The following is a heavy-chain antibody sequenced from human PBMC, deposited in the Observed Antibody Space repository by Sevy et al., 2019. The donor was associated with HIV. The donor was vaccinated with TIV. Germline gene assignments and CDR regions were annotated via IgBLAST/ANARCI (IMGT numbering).Heavy chain of an antibody. V-gene: IGHV4-34*01. CDR1: GGSFSGYY. J-gene: IGHJ6*02. D-gene: IGHD3-10*01. CDR3: ARGRITMVRGVKYYYYGMDV. CDR2: INHSGST. Sequence: SETLSLTCAVYGGSFSGYYWSWIRQPPGKGLEWIGEINHSGSTNYNPSLKSRVTISVDTSKNQFSLKLSSVTAEDTAVYYCARGRITMVRGVKYYYYGMDVWGQGTTVTVSS.